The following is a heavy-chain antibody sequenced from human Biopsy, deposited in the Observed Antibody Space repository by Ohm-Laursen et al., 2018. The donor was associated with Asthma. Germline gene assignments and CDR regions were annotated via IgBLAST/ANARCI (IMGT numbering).Heavy chain of an antibody. V-gene: IGHV1-69*13. Sequence: SVKVSCNSLGGTFNTYVIGWVRQAPGQGLEWMGGINSVFGTTTYPQKFQGRVTITADDFTSTVYMELSSLRSEDTAVYYCARKAGSCISRTCYSLDFWGQGTLVTVSS. CDR2: INSVFGTT. CDR1: GGTFNTYV. D-gene: IGHD2-2*01. CDR3: ARKAGSCISRTCYSLDF. J-gene: IGHJ4*02.